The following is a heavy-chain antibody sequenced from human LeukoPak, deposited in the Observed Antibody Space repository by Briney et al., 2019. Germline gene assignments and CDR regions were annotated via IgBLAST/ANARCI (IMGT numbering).Heavy chain of an antibody. CDR2: ISSSGSTI. Sequence: GGSLRLSCAASGFTFSSYEMNWVRQAPGKGLEWVSYISSSGSTIYYADSVKGRFTISRDNAKNSLYLQMNSLRAEGTAVYYCARVGYCSGGSCYSEGGFDYWGQGTLVTVSS. CDR3: ARVGYCSGGSCYSEGGFDY. J-gene: IGHJ4*02. V-gene: IGHV3-48*03. CDR1: GFTFSSYE. D-gene: IGHD2-15*01.